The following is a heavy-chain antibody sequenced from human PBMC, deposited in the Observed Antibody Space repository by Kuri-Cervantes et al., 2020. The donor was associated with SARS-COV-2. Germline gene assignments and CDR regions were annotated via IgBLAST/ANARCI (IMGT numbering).Heavy chain of an antibody. CDR2: IYDSGTT. V-gene: IGHV4-59*01. CDR3: ARDLNGQLWSTGLGY. D-gene: IGHD5-18*01. J-gene: IGHJ4*02. Sequence: SETLSLTCAVYGGSFSGYYWSWIRQPPGKGLEWIGYIYDSGTTNYNPSLKSRVTVSVDKSKKHFPLRLSSVTAADTAVYYCARDLNGQLWSTGLGYWGQGTLVTVSS. CDR1: GGSFSGYY.